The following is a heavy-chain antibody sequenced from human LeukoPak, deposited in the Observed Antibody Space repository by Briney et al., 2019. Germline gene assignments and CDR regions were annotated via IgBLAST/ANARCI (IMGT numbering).Heavy chain of an antibody. D-gene: IGHD3-22*01. J-gene: IGHJ4*02. CDR1: GFTFSSYA. CDR2: IWYDGSNK. Sequence: GGSLRLSCTASGFTFSSYAMHWVRQAPGKGLEWVAVIWYDGSNKYYADSVKGRSTISRDNSKNTLYLQMNSLRADDTAVYYCAKVTDSSGYFPSDYWGQGTLVTVSS. V-gene: IGHV3-33*06. CDR3: AKVTDSSGYFPSDY.